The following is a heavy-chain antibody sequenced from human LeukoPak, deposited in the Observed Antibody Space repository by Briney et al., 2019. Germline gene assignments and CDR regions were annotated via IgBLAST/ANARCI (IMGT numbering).Heavy chain of an antibody. CDR2: ISGNGGVI. J-gene: IGHJ4*02. V-gene: IGHV3-11*04. CDR3: ARDPRTVRI. CDR1: GFTVSSNY. Sequence: GGSLRLSCAASGFTVSSNYMTWVRQAPGKGLEWLSYISGNGGVIQYADSVKGRFTISRDNAKNLLYLQMDSLRVEDTAIYYCARDPRTVRIWGQGTLVTVSS. D-gene: IGHD1-1*01.